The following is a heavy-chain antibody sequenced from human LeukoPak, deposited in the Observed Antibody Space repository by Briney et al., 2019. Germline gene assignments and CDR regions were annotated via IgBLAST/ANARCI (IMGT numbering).Heavy chain of an antibody. D-gene: IGHD2-2*01. J-gene: IGHJ6*02. V-gene: IGHV3-23*01. CDR2: ISGSGGST. Sequence: PGGSLRLSCAASGFTFSSYAMSWVRQAPGEGLEWVSAISGSGGSTYYADSVKGWFTISRDNSKNTLYLQMNSLRAEDTAVYYCAKYLNWAAIAFYYGMDVWGQGTTVTVSS. CDR1: GFTFSSYA. CDR3: AKYLNWAAIAFYYGMDV.